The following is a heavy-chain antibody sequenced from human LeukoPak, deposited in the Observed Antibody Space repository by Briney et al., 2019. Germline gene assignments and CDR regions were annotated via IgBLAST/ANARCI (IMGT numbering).Heavy chain of an antibody. V-gene: IGHV4-59*01. CDR3: ARASACSGGSCYFDAFDI. CDR1: GGSISSYY. D-gene: IGHD2-15*01. J-gene: IGHJ3*02. Sequence: SETLSLTCTVSGGSISSYYWSWIRQPPGKGLEWIGYIYYSGSTNYNPSLKSRVTISVDTSKNQFSLKLSSVTAADTAVYYCARASACSGGSCYFDAFDIWGQGTMVTVSS. CDR2: IYYSGST.